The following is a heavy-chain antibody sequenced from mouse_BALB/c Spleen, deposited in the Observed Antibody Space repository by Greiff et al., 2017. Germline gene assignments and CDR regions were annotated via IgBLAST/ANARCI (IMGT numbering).Heavy chain of an antibody. J-gene: IGHJ4*01. V-gene: IGHV3-6*02. CDR2: ISYDGSN. D-gene: IGHD2-1*01. CDR1: GYSITSGYY. Sequence: ESGPGLVKPSQSLSLTCSVTGYSITSGYYWNWIRRFPGNKLEWMGYISYDGSNNYNPSLKNRISITRDTSKNQFFLKLNSVTTEDTATYYCAREGGNYEGYAMDYWGQGTSVTVSS. CDR3: AREGGNYEGYAMDY.